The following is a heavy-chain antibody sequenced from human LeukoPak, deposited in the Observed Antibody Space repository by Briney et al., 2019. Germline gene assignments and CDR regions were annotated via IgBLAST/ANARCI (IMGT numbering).Heavy chain of an antibody. V-gene: IGHV4-4*02. Sequence: SETLSLTCGVSGGSLSNTNWWTWVRQPPGKGREWIGEFNLQGSTNYNPSLKSPVAISVDKSEKHISLKLTSVSAADTAVYYCAREGGPYRPLDYSGQGTLVTVAS. CDR1: GGSLSNTNW. J-gene: IGHJ4*02. CDR3: AREGGPYRPLDY. CDR2: FNLQGST.